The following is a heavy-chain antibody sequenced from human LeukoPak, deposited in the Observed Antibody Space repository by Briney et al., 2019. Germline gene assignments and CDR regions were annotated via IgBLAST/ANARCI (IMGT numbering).Heavy chain of an antibody. CDR1: GYSFTSHW. Sequence: GESLKISCKGSGYSFTSHWIGWVRQMPGKGREWMGMVNPDDSDTIYSPSFQGQVTISADESITTAYLQWSSLKASDTAMYYCARLRWPRGGRSSFDYWGQGALVTVSS. D-gene: IGHD3-10*01. CDR2: VNPDDSDT. J-gene: IGHJ4*02. V-gene: IGHV5-51*01. CDR3: ARLRWPRGGRSSFDY.